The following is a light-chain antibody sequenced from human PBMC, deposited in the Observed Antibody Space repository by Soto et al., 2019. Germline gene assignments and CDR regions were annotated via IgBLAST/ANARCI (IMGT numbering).Light chain of an antibody. J-gene: IGLJ1*01. Sequence: QSVLTQPASVSGSPGQSITISCTGTSSDVGAYNFVSWYQQYPGKAPKVMIYEVNNRPSGVSNRFSGSKSGNTASLTISGLQAADEADYYCSSFTRSSTYVFGFGTKLTVL. CDR2: EVN. V-gene: IGLV2-14*01. CDR3: SSFTRSSTYV. CDR1: SSDVGAYNF.